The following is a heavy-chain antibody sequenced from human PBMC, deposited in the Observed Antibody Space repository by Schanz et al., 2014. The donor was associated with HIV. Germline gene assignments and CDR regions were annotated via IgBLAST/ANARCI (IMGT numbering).Heavy chain of an antibody. V-gene: IGHV3-23*01. CDR1: RFTFSSFA. Sequence: EVQLLESGGGLVQPGGSLRLSCAASRFTFSSFAMGWVRQAPGKGLEWVPTIIGSGGRTYYADSVKGRFTISRDNSMNTLYLQMNSLRAEDTAVYYCAKFLRKYDYYGMDVWGQGTTVTVSS. CDR2: IIGSGGRT. CDR3: AKFLRKYDYYGMDV. J-gene: IGHJ6*02.